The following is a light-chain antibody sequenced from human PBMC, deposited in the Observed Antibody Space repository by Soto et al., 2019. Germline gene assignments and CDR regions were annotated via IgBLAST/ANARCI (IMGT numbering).Light chain of an antibody. J-gene: IGKJ1*01. CDR1: KSISSF. Sequence: DIQMTQSPSSLSASVGDGVTITCRASKSISSFLNWYQQRPGKAPKLLIYAASSLQSGVPSRFSGSGSGTDFALTISSLQPEDFATYYCQQSYSTPRTFGQGTEVEIK. CDR2: AAS. V-gene: IGKV1-39*01. CDR3: QQSYSTPRT.